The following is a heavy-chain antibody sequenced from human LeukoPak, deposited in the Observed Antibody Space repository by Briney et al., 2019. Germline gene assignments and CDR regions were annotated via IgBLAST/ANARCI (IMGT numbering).Heavy chain of an antibody. CDR2: ISSSSTI. CDR1: GFSFSSYI. D-gene: IGHD6-19*01. CDR3: ARELREGSSGWFYYYYGMDV. J-gene: IGHJ6*02. Sequence: GGSLRLSCAAPGFSFSSYIMNWVRQAPGKGLEWVSHISSSSTIYYADFVKGRFTISRDNAKNSLYLQMNSLRAEDTAVYYCARELREGSSGWFYYYYGMDVWGQGTTVTVSS. V-gene: IGHV3-48*04.